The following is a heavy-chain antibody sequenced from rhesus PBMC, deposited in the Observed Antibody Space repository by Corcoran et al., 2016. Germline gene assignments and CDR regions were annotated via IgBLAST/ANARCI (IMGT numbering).Heavy chain of an antibody. D-gene: IGHD4-17*01. Sequence: EVQLVESGGGLVQPGGSLRLSCAASGFTFSSSDMHWVRQASGKGLEWVGRIRRNPNNYETGYAASVKGRFTISRDDSKNTAYLQMNSLKTEDTAVYYCTGNPFDYWGQGVLVTVSS. CDR1: GFTFSSSD. CDR3: TGNPFDY. V-gene: IGHV3-118*01. J-gene: IGHJ4*01. CDR2: IRRNPNNYET.